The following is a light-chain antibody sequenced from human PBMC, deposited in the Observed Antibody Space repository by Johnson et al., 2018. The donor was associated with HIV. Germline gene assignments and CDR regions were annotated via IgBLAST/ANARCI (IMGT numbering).Light chain of an antibody. Sequence: QSVLTQPPSTSGTPEQRVTISCSGSSSNIGSKAVNWYQQLPGTAPKLLIYENNKRPSGIPDRFSGSKSGTSATLGITGLQTGDEADYCCGTWDSSLSASVFGTGTKVTVL. V-gene: IGLV1-51*02. CDR2: ENN. J-gene: IGLJ1*01. CDR3: GTWDSSLSASV. CDR1: SSNIGSKA.